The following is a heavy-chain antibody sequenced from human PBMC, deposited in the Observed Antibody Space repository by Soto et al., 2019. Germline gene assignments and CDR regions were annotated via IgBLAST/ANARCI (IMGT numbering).Heavy chain of an antibody. V-gene: IGHV1-69*12. CDR1: GGTFSRNA. D-gene: IGHD4-17*01. CDR2: IIPLFGTT. J-gene: IGHJ4*02. CDR3: ARDGAVTVTTSYFDY. Sequence: QVQLVQSGAEVKKPGSSVKVSCKASGGTFSRNAINWVRQAPGQGLEWMGGIIPLFGTTNYAQNFQGRVTITADESTNPAYMELSSLRSEDTAVYYCARDGAVTVTTSYFDYWGQGTLVSVSS.